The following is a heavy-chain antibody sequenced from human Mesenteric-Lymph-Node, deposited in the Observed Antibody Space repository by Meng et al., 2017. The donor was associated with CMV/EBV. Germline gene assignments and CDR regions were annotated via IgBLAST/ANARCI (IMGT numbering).Heavy chain of an antibody. D-gene: IGHD3-22*01. CDR3: ARVGDSSGYSFVLGY. J-gene: IGHJ4*02. CDR1: GGSVSSGSYY. CDR2: IYYSGST. V-gene: IGHV4-61*01. Sequence: SETLSLTCTVSGGSVSSGSYYWSWIRQPPGKGLEWIGYIYYSGSTHYNPSLKSRVTISGDTSKNQFSLKLSSVTAADTAVYYCARVGDSSGYSFVLGYWGQGTLVTVSS.